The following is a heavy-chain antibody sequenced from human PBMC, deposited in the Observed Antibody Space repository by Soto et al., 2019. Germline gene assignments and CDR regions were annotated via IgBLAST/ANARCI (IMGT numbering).Heavy chain of an antibody. Sequence: GESLKISCNGSGYSFTIYWISWVRQMPGKGLEWMGRIDPSDSYTNYSPSFQGHVTISADKSISTAYLQWSSLKASDTAMYYCARPGSSSLYYYYGMDVWGQGTTVTVSS. CDR3: ARPGSSSLYYYYGMDV. CDR1: GYSFTIYW. D-gene: IGHD6-6*01. J-gene: IGHJ6*02. CDR2: IDPSDSYT. V-gene: IGHV5-10-1*01.